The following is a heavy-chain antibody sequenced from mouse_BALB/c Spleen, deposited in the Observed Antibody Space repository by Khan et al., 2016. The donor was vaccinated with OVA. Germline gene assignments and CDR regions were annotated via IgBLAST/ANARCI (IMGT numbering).Heavy chain of an antibody. J-gene: IGHJ2*01. V-gene: IGHV3-2*02. CDR2: ISYSGVT. Sequence: EVQLQESGPGLVKPSQSLSLTCTVTGYSITSGYAWNWIRQFPGNKLEWMGYISYSGVTSYTPSLKSRISITRDTSKNQFFLQLNSETTEDTATYYCARGNYYWYYFDYWGQGTTLTVSS. D-gene: IGHD1-1*01. CDR3: ARGNYYWYYFDY. CDR1: GYSITSGYA.